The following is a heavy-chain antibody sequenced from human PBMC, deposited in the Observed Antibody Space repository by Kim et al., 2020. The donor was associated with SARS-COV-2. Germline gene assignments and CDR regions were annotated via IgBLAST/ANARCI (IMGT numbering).Heavy chain of an antibody. CDR3: AEGEAVAGDYFDYNMDV. J-gene: IGHJ6*03. D-gene: IGHD6-19*01. Sequence: SETLSLTCTVSDGSISDYYWTWVRQPPGKGLEWIGYRYYLGSTKYNPSLKSRVTISVDTYKNQFFLKLRSVTAADTAVYYCAEGEAVAGDYFDYNMDVWG. CDR1: DGSISDYY. V-gene: IGHV4-59*01. CDR2: RYYLGST.